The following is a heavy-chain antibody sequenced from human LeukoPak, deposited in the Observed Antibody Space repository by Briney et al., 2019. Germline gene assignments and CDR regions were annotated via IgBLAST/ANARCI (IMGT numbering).Heavy chain of an antibody. CDR3: ARGTYRRDSSGYLGASDI. J-gene: IGHJ3*02. D-gene: IGHD3-22*01. CDR2: INPSGGST. Sequence: ASVKVSCKASGYTFTSYYMHWVRQAPGQGLEWMGIINPSGGSTSYAQKFQGRVTMTRDTSTSTVYMELSSLRSEDTAVYSCARGTYRRDSSGYLGASDIWGQGTMVTVSS. V-gene: IGHV1-46*01. CDR1: GYTFTSYY.